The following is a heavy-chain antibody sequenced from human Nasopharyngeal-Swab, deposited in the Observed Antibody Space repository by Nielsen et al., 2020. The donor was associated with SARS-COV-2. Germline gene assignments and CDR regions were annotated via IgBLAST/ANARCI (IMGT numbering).Heavy chain of an antibody. J-gene: IGHJ4*02. CDR1: GFTFSSYG. CDR2: ISYDGSNK. D-gene: IGHD5-18*01. CDR3: AKDGGGYSYGYRASFDY. V-gene: IGHV3-30*18. Sequence: GESLKISCVASGFTFSSYGMHWVRQAPGKGLEWMAVISYDGSNKYYADSVKGRFTISRDNSKNTLYLQMNSLRAEDTAVYYCAKDGGGYSYGYRASFDYWGQGTLVTVSS.